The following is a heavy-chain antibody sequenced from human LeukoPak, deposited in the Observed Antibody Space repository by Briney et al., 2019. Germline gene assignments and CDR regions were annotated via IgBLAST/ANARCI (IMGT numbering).Heavy chain of an antibody. V-gene: IGHV4-30-2*01. CDR1: GGSISSGGYS. J-gene: IGHJ5*02. CDR3: ARAAAVAESWWFDP. CDR2: IYHSGST. Sequence: SETLSLTCAVSGGSISSGGYSWSWIRQPPGKGLEWIGYIYHSGSTYYNPSLKSRVTISVDRCENQFSLKLSSVTAADTAVYYCARAAAVAESWWFDPWGQGTLVTVSS. D-gene: IGHD6-19*01.